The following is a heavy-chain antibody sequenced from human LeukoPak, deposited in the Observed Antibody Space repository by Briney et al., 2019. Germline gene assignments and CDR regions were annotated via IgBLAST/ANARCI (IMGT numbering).Heavy chain of an antibody. CDR1: GGTFSSYA. CDR2: IIPIFGTA. J-gene: IGHJ4*02. D-gene: IGHD6-19*01. V-gene: IGHV1-69*01. Sequence: SVKVSCKASGGTFSSYAISWVRQAPGQGLEWMGGIIPIFGTANYAQKFQGRVTITADESTSTAYMELSSLRSEDTAVYYCARDLPWYSSGWETLNFDYWGQGTLVTVSS. CDR3: ARDLPWYSSGWETLNFDY.